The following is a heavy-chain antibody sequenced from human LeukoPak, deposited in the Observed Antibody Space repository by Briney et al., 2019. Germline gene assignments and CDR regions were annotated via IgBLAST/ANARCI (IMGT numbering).Heavy chain of an antibody. CDR3: ARDQGYTSEWLDY. CDR2: ISGFNGYT. V-gene: IGHV1-18*01. D-gene: IGHD6-19*01. Sequence: ASVKVSCKASGNTFSNYGISWVRQAPGRGLEWMGWISGFNGYTRYAQNLQGRVTMTTGTSTSTAYMELRSLISDDTAVYYCARDQGYTSEWLDYWGQGTLVTVSS. J-gene: IGHJ4*02. CDR1: GNTFSNYG.